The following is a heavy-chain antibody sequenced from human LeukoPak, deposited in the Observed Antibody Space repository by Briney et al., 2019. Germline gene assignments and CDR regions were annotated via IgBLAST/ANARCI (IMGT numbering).Heavy chain of an antibody. CDR3: ARDLLEWYFDY. V-gene: IGHV3-66*01. D-gene: IGHD3-3*01. Sequence: GGSPRLSCAASGLTVSSTYMSWVRQTPGKGLELVSVIYSGGSTYYAASVKRRFTISRDNSKNSLYLQMNSLRAEDTAVYYCARDLLEWYFDYWGQGTLVTVSS. CDR2: IYSGGST. J-gene: IGHJ4*02. CDR1: GLTVSSTY.